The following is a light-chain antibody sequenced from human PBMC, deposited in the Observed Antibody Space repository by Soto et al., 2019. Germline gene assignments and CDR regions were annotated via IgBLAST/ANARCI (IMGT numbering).Light chain of an antibody. Sequence: ETVMTHSPPTLPLSPCERAILSFRASQSVAGSLAWYQQKPGQAPRLLIYDISTRAAAIPARFSGSGSGTDFTLTVSSLEPEDFALYYCQQRSNRITFGQGTRLEIK. CDR1: QSVAGS. CDR3: QQRSNRIT. CDR2: DIS. V-gene: IGKV3-11*01. J-gene: IGKJ5*01.